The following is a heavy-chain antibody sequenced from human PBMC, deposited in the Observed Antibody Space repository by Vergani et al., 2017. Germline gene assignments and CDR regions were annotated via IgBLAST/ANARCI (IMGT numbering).Heavy chain of an antibody. CDR3: ARLSSSVGYYSYYMDV. CDR1: GGSISSSSYY. J-gene: IGHJ6*03. Sequence: QLQLQESGPGLVKASETLSLTCTVSGGSISSSSYYWGWIRQPPGRGLEWIGSIYYSGSTYYNPSLKSRVTISVDTSKNQFSLKLSSVTAADTAVYYCARLSSSVGYYSYYMDVWGKGTTVTVSS. V-gene: IGHV4-39*01. D-gene: IGHD1-26*01. CDR2: IYYSGST.